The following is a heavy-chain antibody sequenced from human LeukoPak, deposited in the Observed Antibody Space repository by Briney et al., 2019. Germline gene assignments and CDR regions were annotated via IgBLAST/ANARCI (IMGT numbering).Heavy chain of an antibody. CDR3: ARDASSSWYEEWSELFDP. V-gene: IGHV4-39*07. D-gene: IGHD6-13*01. CDR1: GGSISSSSYY. J-gene: IGHJ5*02. Sequence: SETLSLTCTVSGGSISSSSYYWGWIRQPPGKGLEWIGSIYYGGSTFYNPSLKSRVTLSIDTSKNQFSLRLSSVTAADTAVYYCARDASSSWYEEWSELFDPWGQGTLVTVSS. CDR2: IYYGGST.